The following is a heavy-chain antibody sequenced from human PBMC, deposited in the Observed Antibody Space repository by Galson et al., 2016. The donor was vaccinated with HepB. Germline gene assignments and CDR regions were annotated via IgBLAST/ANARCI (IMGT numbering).Heavy chain of an antibody. D-gene: IGHD3-3*01. CDR3: ARGLGDNFGLDMDS. CDR2: IYNTGST. Sequence: TLSLICTVSGDSVRNGGYYWTWIRQHPGKGLEWIGYIYNTGSTYQNPSLRSRLSIVIDKSKDQFSLKLTTVSAADTAVYYCARGLGDNFGLDMDSWGQGTLVTVSS. V-gene: IGHV4-31*03. J-gene: IGHJ5*01. CDR1: GDSVRNGGYY.